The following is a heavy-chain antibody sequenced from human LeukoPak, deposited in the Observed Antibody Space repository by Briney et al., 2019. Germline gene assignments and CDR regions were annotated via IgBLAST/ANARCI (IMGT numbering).Heavy chain of an antibody. CDR3: AKHRIPKGTYYFDY. D-gene: IGHD1-14*01. J-gene: IGHJ4*02. CDR2: ISGSGGST. V-gene: IGHV3-23*01. CDR1: GFTFSSYN. Sequence: GGSLRLSCAASGFTFSSYNMNWVRQAPGKGLEWVSAISGSGGSTYYADSVKGRFTISRDNSKNTLYLQMNSLRAEDTAVYYCAKHRIPKGTYYFDYWGQGTLVTVSS.